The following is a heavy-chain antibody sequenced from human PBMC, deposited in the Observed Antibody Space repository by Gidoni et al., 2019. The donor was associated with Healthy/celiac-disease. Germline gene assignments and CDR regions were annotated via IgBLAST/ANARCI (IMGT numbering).Heavy chain of an antibody. CDR1: GGSFSGYY. D-gene: IGHD1-1*01. CDR2: INHSGST. V-gene: IGHV4-34*01. J-gene: IGHJ4*02. Sequence: QVQLQQWGAGLLKPSETLSLTCAVYGGSFSGYYWSWIRQPPGKGLEWIGEINHSGSTNYNPSLKSRVTISVDTSKNQFSLKLSSVTAADTAVYYCARGRAGTPGDFDYWGQGTLVTVSS. CDR3: ARGRAGTPGDFDY.